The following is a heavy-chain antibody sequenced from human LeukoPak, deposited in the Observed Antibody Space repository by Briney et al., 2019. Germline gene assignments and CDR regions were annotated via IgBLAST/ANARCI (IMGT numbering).Heavy chain of an antibody. CDR1: GFTFGNAW. CDR3: AKESLRVVPSATFDY. V-gene: IGHV3-15*01. CDR2: IKSKTDGATT. D-gene: IGHD2-2*01. Sequence: GGSLRLSCAASGFTFGNAWMTWVRQAPGKGLEWVGRIKSKTDGATTDYAAPVKGRFTISRDDSENTLYLQMHSLRAEDTAVYYCAKESLRVVPSATFDYWGQGTLVTVSS. J-gene: IGHJ4*02.